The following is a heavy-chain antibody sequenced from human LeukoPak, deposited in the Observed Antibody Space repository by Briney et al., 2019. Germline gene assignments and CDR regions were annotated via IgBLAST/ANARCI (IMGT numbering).Heavy chain of an antibody. D-gene: IGHD3-10*01. Sequence: PGGSLRLSCAASGFTVSSNYMSWVRQAPGKGLEWVSVIYSGGSTYYADSVKGRFTISRDNSKNMLYLQMNSLRAEDTAVYYCARGVARYYGPGSYDYWGQGTLVTVSS. CDR3: ARGVARYYGPGSYDY. CDR1: GFTVSSNY. V-gene: IGHV3-53*01. CDR2: IYSGGST. J-gene: IGHJ4*02.